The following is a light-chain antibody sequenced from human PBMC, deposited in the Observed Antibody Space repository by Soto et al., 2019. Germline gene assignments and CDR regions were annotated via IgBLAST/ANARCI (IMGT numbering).Light chain of an antibody. CDR2: EVS. J-gene: IGLJ1*01. CDR3: SSYTSDNRDYV. CDR1: SSDVGAYTS. V-gene: IGLV2-14*01. Sequence: QSVLTQPASVSGSPGQSITISCTGTSSDVGAYTSVSWYQQHPGKAPKLIIYEVSNRPPGVSTRFSGSKSASTASLTISGLQAEDEAHYYCSSYTSDNRDYVFGTGTKLTVL.